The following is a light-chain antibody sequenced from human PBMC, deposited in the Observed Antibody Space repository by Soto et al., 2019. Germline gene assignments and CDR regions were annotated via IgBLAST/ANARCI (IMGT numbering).Light chain of an antibody. J-gene: IGKJ2*01. CDR3: QQYGSSPRT. CDR1: QSVSSNY. Sequence: EIVLTQSPGTLSLSPAERATLSCRASQSVSSNYLAWYQQKPGQTPRLFIYGASSRTTGVPDRFSGSGSGTDFTLTISRLEPEDFAVYYCQQYGSSPRTFGQGTKLEIK. V-gene: IGKV3-20*01. CDR2: GAS.